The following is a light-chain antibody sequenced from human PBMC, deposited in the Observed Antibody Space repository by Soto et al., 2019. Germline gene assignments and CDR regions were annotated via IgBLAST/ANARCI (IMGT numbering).Light chain of an antibody. CDR3: QSYDSSLSAMV. J-gene: IGLJ2*01. V-gene: IGLV1-40*01. CDR1: SSNIGAAYG. Sequence: QLVLTQPPSVSGAPGQRVTISCTGSSSNIGAAYGVHWYQQLPGTAPKLLIYGSVNRPSGVPDRFSGSKSGTSGSLAITGLQAEDEANYYCQSYDSSLSAMVFGGGTQLTVL. CDR2: GSV.